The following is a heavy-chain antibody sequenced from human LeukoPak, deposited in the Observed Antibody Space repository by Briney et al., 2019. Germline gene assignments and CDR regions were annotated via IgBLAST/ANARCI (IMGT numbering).Heavy chain of an antibody. J-gene: IGHJ4*02. V-gene: IGHV3-23*01. Sequence: GGSLRLSCAASGFTFSSYAMSWVRQAPGKGLEWVSAISGSGGSTYYADSVKGRFTISRDNSKNTLYLQMNSLRAEDTAVYYCAKDRIRFRRPQGYFDYWGQGTLVTVSS. CDR2: ISGSGGST. CDR3: AKDRIRFRRPQGYFDY. CDR1: GFTFSSYA.